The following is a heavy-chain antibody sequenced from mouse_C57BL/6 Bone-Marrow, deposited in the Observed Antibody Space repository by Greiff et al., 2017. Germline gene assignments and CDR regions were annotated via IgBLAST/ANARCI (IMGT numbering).Heavy chain of an antibody. J-gene: IGHJ4*01. V-gene: IGHV5-15*04. CDR3: ARAPGGAMDY. CDR1: GFTFSDYG. CDR2: ISNLACST. Sequence: EVQLVESGGGLVQPGGSLKLSCAASGFTFSDYGMAWVRQAPRKGPEWVAFISNLACSTYYADTVTGRFTISRENSKNTLYLEMSSLRSEDTAMYYCARAPGGAMDYWGQGTSVTVSS. D-gene: IGHD3-1*01.